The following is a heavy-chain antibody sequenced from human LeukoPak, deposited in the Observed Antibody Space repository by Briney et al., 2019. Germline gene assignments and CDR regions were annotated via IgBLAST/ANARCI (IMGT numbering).Heavy chain of an antibody. J-gene: IGHJ4*02. CDR2: ISSRSTYI. D-gene: IGHD3-16*01. Sequence: GGSLRLSCAASGFTFSTYSMNWVRQAPGKGLEWVSSISSRSTYICYGDSMKGRFTISRDNAKNSLYLQMNSLRAEDTAVHYCARGGEKSGFDYWGQGTLVTVSS. CDR3: ARGGEKSGFDY. CDR1: GFTFSTYS. V-gene: IGHV3-21*01.